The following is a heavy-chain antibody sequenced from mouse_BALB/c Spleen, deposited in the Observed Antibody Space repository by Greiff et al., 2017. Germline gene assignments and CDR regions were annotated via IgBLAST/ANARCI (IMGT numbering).Heavy chain of an antibody. CDR1: GFTFSDYY. CDR2: ISSGGSYT. J-gene: IGHJ2*01. Sequence: EVMLVESGGGLVKPGGSLKLSCAASGFTFSDYYMYWVRQTPDKRLEWVATISSGGSYTYYPDSVKGRFTISRDNAKNTLYLQMSSLKSEDTAMYYCARQGGYGFDYWGQGTTLTVSS. V-gene: IGHV5-6*03. CDR3: ARQGGYGFDY. D-gene: IGHD1-1*02.